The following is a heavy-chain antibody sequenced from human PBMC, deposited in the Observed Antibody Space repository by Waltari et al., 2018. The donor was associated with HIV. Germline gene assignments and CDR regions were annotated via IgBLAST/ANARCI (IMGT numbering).Heavy chain of an antibody. CDR3: ARGPAVADFDY. D-gene: IGHD6-19*01. CDR1: GYSFTTYW. V-gene: IGHV5-51*03. J-gene: IGHJ4*02. CDR2: IYPGDPET. Sequence: EVQLLQSGAEVKKPGDSLKISCEASGYSFTTYWIGWVRQMPGKGLEWMGIIYPGDPETRYIPSFQGQVTISADKSISTAYLQWSSLKASDTAMYYWARGPAVADFDYWGQGTLVTVSS.